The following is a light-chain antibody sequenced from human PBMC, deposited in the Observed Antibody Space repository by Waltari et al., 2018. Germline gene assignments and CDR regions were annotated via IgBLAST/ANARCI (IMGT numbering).Light chain of an antibody. CDR2: RNT. J-gene: IGLJ3*02. Sequence: QSVLTQPPSASGTPGQRVTISCSGSSSNIGSNYVYWYQQLPGTAPELLIYRNTQRRSGVPDRFSCSKSGTSAALAISGLRSEYEADYYCAAWDDSLSGPWVFGGGTKLTVL. CDR1: SSNIGSNY. CDR3: AAWDDSLSGPWV. V-gene: IGLV1-47*01.